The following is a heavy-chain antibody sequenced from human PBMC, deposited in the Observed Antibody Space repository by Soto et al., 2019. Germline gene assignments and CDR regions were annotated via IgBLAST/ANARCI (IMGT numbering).Heavy chain of an antibody. Sequence: QVQLVQSGSEVKKPGTSVKVSCKASGGTFSDFTLSWLRQAPGRGLEWMGGIIPMIGATNNAQKLKGRLTITADKSTGTVYMELNSLRSDDTAVYYCARYWSAGTLYGAFDIWGQGTEVTVSP. CDR2: IIPMIGAT. J-gene: IGHJ3*02. CDR3: ARYWSAGTLYGAFDI. CDR1: GGTFSDFT. V-gene: IGHV1-69*06. D-gene: IGHD2-15*01.